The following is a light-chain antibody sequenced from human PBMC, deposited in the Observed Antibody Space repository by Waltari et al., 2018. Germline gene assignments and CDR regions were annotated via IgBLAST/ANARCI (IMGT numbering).Light chain of an antibody. CDR2: GAS. CDR1: QSLTKRY. Sequence: VLTQSPGTLSLSPGERATLSCRASQSLTKRYLAWYQQKPGQAPRLLIYGASSRAAGIPDRFSGSGSGTDFTLTISRLEPEDSAVYYCQQYGSSIMYTFGQGTKLEIK. J-gene: IGKJ2*01. V-gene: IGKV3-20*01. CDR3: QQYGSSIMYT.